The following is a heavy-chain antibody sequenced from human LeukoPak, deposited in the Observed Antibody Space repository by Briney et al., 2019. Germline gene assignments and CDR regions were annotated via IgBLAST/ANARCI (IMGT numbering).Heavy chain of an antibody. CDR2: ISTNGGST. J-gene: IGHJ4*02. V-gene: IGHV3-64*01. CDR3: ARVAVGNGHLDY. Sequence: GGSLSLSCAASGFPFTRYVVYWVRQAPGKGLEYVSAISTNGGSTYYANSVKGRFTISRDNSKNTLYLQMASLSAEDMAVYLCARVAVGNGHLDYRGQGTLVSVSS. D-gene: IGHD7-27*01. CDR1: GFPFTRYV.